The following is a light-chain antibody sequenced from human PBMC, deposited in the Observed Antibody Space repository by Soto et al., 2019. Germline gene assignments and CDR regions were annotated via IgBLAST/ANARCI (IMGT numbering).Light chain of an antibody. V-gene: IGKV3-15*01. CDR2: ATS. CDR3: QQYGDWPLT. Sequence: EIVVTQSPATLSVSPGERATLSCRASQSVGNNFAWYQQKPGQAPRLLIFATSTRATGVPARFSGSGSVTEFTLTISSLQSEDFAVYYCQQYGDWPLTFGGWAKVEIE. CDR1: QSVGNN. J-gene: IGKJ4*01.